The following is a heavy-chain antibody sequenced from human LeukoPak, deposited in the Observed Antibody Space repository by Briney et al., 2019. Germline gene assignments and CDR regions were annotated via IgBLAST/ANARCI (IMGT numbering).Heavy chain of an antibody. CDR3: ARQGSNYYDSSGYRLGYYFDY. D-gene: IGHD3-22*01. CDR1: GGSISSTSYY. V-gene: IGHV4-39*01. CDR2: IYHSGST. J-gene: IGHJ4*02. Sequence: ASETLSLTCTVSGGSISSTSYYWGWIRQAPGKGLEWIGSIYHSGSTYHNPALKSRVTISVDTSKNQFSLKLSSVTAADTAVYNCARQGSNYYDSSGYRLGYYFDYWGQGTLVTVSS.